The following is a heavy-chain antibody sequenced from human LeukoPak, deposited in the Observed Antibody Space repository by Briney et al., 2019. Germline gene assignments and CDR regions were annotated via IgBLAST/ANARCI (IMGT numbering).Heavy chain of an antibody. Sequence: SETLPLTCTVSGGSISSGGYYWSWIRQHPGKGLEWIGYIYYSGSTYYNPSLKSRVTISVDTSKNQFSLKLSSVTAADTAVYYCARVFTGTNWFDPWGQGTLVTVYS. J-gene: IGHJ5*02. V-gene: IGHV4-31*03. D-gene: IGHD1-1*01. CDR3: ARVFTGTNWFDP. CDR2: IYYSGST. CDR1: GGSISSGGYY.